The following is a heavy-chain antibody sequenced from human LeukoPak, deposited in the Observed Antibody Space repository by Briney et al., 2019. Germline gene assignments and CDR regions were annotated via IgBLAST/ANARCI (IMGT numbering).Heavy chain of an antibody. Sequence: PSETLSLTCAVYGGSFSGYYWTWIRQPPGKGLEWIGEINHSGSTSYNPSLKSRVTISLDTSKNQFFLKLASVTAADTAVYYCVRQPTWGVNWGQGTLDTVFS. CDR1: GGSFSGYY. V-gene: IGHV4-34*01. CDR3: VRQPTWGVN. J-gene: IGHJ4*02. CDR2: INHSGST. D-gene: IGHD7-27*01.